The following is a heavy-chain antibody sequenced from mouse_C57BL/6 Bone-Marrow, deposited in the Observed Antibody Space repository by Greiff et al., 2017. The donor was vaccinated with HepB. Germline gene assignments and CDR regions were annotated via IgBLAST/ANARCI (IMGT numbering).Heavy chain of an antibody. CDR2: ISYDGSN. Sequence: EVQLVESGPGLVKPSQSLSLTCSVTGYSITSGYYWNWIRQFPGNKLEWMGYISYDGSNNYNPSLKNRISITRDTSKNQFFLKLNSVTTEDTATYYCARYYYYFDYWGQGTTLTVSS. CDR1: GYSITSGYY. CDR3: ARYYYYFDY. V-gene: IGHV3-6*01. D-gene: IGHD1-1*01. J-gene: IGHJ2*01.